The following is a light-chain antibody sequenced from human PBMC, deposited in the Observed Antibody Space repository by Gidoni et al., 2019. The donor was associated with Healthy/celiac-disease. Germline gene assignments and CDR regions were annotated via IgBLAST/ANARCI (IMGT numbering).Light chain of an antibody. CDR3: QQYGSSPPEVT. Sequence: EIVLTQSPGTLSLSPGERATLSCRASQSVSSSYLAWYQQKPGQAHRLLIYGASSRAPGIPDRFSGSGSGTDFTLTISILEPEDFVVYYCQQYGSSPPEVTCGPGTKVDIK. V-gene: IGKV3-20*01. CDR2: GAS. J-gene: IGKJ3*01. CDR1: QSVSSSY.